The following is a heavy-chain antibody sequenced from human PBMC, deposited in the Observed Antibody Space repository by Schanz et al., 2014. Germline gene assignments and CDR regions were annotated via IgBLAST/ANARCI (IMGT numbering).Heavy chain of an antibody. CDR1: GGTFSSYS. CDR2: IIPSLGLA. J-gene: IGHJ2*01. D-gene: IGHD7-27*01. V-gene: IGHV1-69*04. Sequence: QVQLVQSGAEVKKPGSSVKVSCKASGGTFSSYSISWVRQAPGQGLEWMGRIIPSLGLAKYEQKFQDKVTITADTSTTTAYMELSGLRSEDTAVYYCARDTNWGRYFDLWGRGTLVTVSS. CDR3: ARDTNWGRYFDL.